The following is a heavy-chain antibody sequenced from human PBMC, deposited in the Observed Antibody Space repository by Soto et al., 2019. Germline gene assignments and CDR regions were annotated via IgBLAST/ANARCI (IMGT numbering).Heavy chain of an antibody. CDR3: ASTYDSSGYYEGEAFDI. CDR2: ISSSSSYI. Sequence: GGSLRLSCAASGFTFGSYGMTWVRRAPGKGLEWVSSISSSSSYIYYADSVKGRFTISRDNAKNSLYLQMNSLRAEDTAVYYCASTYDSSGYYEGEAFDIWGQGTMVTVSS. J-gene: IGHJ3*02. CDR1: GFTFGSYG. D-gene: IGHD3-22*01. V-gene: IGHV3-21*01.